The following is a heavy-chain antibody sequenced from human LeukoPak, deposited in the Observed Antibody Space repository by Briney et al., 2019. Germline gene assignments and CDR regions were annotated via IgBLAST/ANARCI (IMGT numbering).Heavy chain of an antibody. V-gene: IGHV3-48*02. CDR3: ARGSGSWDY. J-gene: IGHJ4*02. Sequence: PGGSLRLSCAASGFTFSSYSMNWVRQASGKGLEWVSYISTGSNMMYYADSVKGRFIISRDNAKNSLYPQMNSLRDEDTAVYYCARGSGSWDYWGQGTLVTVSS. CDR2: ISTGSNMM. D-gene: IGHD3-10*01. CDR1: GFTFSSYS.